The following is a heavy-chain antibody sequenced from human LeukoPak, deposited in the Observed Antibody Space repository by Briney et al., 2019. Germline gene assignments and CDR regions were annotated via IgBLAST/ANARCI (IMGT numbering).Heavy chain of an antibody. CDR2: IIPIFGTA. D-gene: IGHD1-26*01. Sequence: GASVKVSCKASGGTFSSYAISWVRQAPGQGLEWMGGIIPIFGTANYAQKFQGRVTITADESTSTAYMELSSLRSEDTAVYYCAKGAGRVGGDDWGQGTLVTVSS. J-gene: IGHJ4*02. CDR3: AKGAGRVGGDD. CDR1: GGTFSSYA. V-gene: IGHV1-69*13.